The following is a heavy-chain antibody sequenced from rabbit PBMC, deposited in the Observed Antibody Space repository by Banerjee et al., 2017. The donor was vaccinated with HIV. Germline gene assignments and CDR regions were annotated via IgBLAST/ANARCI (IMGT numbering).Heavy chain of an antibody. Sequence: EESGGDLVKPEGSLTLTCTASGFSFSSSYWICWVRQAPGKGLEWIACIYAGSSASTYYASWAKGRFTISKTSSTTVTLQMTSLTAADTATYFCARASSYADYGMDLWGPGTLVTVS. CDR3: ARASSYADYGMDL. J-gene: IGHJ4*01. D-gene: IGHD2-1*01. CDR1: GFSFSSSYW. V-gene: IGHV1S45*01. CDR2: IYAGSSAST.